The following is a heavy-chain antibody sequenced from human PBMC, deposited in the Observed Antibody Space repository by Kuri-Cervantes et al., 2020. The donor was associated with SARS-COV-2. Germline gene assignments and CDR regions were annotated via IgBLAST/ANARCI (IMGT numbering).Heavy chain of an antibody. V-gene: IGHV3-48*03. J-gene: IGHJ4*02. Sequence: GESLKISCAASGFTFSSYEMNWVRQAPGKGLEWVSYISSSGSTIYYADSVKGRFTISRDDSKNTLYLQMNSLRAEDTAVYYCAKDLYGSGPYYFDYWGQGALVTVSS. CDR2: ISSSGSTI. CDR3: AKDLYGSGPYYFDY. CDR1: GFTFSSYE. D-gene: IGHD3-10*01.